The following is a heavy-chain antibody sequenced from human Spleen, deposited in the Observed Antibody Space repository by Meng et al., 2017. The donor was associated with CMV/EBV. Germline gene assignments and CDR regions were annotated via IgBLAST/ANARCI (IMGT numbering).Heavy chain of an antibody. CDR2: IIPTLDSA. V-gene: IGHV1-69*06. D-gene: IGHD3-3*01. J-gene: IGHJ4*02. Sequence: GTFTNYAISWVRQAPGQGLEWMGGIIPTLDSATYAQRFQGRVTITADKSTSTAYMDLTSLRSDDTAVYYCATSKITIYGIIAVPGDFWGQGALVTVSS. CDR1: GTFTNYA. CDR3: ATSKITIYGIIAVPGDF.